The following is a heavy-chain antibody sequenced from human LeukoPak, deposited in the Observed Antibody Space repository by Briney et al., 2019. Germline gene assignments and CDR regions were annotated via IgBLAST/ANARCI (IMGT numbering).Heavy chain of an antibody. CDR1: GGSISSSSYY. CDR2: IYYSGST. J-gene: IGHJ4*02. CDR3: ARDARIIDY. Sequence: PSETLSLTCTVSGGSISSSSYYWGWIRQPPVKGLEWIGIIYYSGSTYYNPSLKSRVTISVDTSKNQFSLKLSSVTAADTAVYYCARDARIIDYWGQGTLVTVSS. V-gene: IGHV4-39*07.